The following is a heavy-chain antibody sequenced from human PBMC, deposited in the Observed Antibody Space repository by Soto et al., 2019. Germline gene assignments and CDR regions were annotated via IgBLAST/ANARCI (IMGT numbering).Heavy chain of an antibody. V-gene: IGHV4-61*01. J-gene: IGHJ4*02. CDR1: GGSVSSGSYY. CDR3: AREDYRDGQEAF. D-gene: IGHD4-4*01. CDR2: IYYSGST. Sequence: QVQLQESGPGLVKPSETLSLTCTVSGGSVSSGSYYWSWIRQPPGKGLEWIGYIYYSGSTNYNPSLKSRVTISVDTSKNQFSLKLSSVTAADTAVYYCAREDYRDGQEAFWGQGTLVTVSS.